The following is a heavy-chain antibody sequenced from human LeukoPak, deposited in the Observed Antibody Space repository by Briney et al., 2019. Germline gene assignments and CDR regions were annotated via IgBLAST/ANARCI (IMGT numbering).Heavy chain of an antibody. CDR3: AGVDGTFSHNFYMDV. CDR1: GMTFSDYS. CDR2: ISSGGSTI. D-gene: IGHD5-24*01. Sequence: GSLRLSCEGFGMTFSDYSMNWVRQAPGKGLEWISFISSGGSTIYYAGSVKRRFTISRDNARNTLSLEMNSLRGDDTALYYCAGVDGTFSHNFYMDVWGKGSTVTVSS. V-gene: IGHV3-48*04. J-gene: IGHJ6*03.